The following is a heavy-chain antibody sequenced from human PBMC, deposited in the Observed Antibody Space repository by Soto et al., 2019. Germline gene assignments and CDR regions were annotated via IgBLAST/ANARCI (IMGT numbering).Heavy chain of an antibody. V-gene: IGHV4-59*08. J-gene: IGHJ4*02. CDR2: IYYSGST. D-gene: IGHD3-3*01. CDR3: ARGGWRHIDY. Sequence: SETLSLTCTFSGGSISVYYWSLIRQPPGKGLEWIGYIYYSGSTNYNPSLKSRVTISVDTSKNQFSLKLSSVTAADTAVYYCARGGWRHIDYWGQGTLVTVSS. CDR1: GGSISVYY.